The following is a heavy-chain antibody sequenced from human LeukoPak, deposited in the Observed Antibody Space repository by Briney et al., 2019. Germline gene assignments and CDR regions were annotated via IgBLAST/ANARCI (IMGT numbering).Heavy chain of an antibody. V-gene: IGHV1-69*13. Sequence: SVKVSCKASGGTFGSYAISWVRQAPGQGLEWMGGIIPIFGTANYAQKFQGRVTITADESTSTAYMELSSLRSEDTAVYYCARSFGGSRYCSGGSCYLFDYWGRGTLVTVSS. J-gene: IGHJ4*02. CDR1: GGTFGSYA. CDR2: IIPIFGTA. D-gene: IGHD2-15*01. CDR3: ARSFGGSRYCSGGSCYLFDY.